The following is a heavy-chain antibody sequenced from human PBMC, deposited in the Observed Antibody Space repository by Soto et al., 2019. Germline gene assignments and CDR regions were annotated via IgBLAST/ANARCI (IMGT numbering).Heavy chain of an antibody. CDR1: GFTFDNYA. Sequence: EVQLVESGGGLVQPGRSLRLSCTTSGFTFDNYAMNWVRQAPGKGLEWVSGISATGGSTYYAASVRGRFGISRDNSKNTMDLQMNSLRAEDTAVYYCARSLDVFLWLGELLSLGFDSWGQGTLVTASS. J-gene: IGHJ4*02. CDR2: ISATGGST. D-gene: IGHD3-10*01. V-gene: IGHV3-23*04. CDR3: ARSLDVFLWLGELLSLGFDS.